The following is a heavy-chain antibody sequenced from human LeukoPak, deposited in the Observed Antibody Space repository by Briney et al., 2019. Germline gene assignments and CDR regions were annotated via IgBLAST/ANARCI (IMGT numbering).Heavy chain of an antibody. D-gene: IGHD3-10*01. V-gene: IGHV4-39*07. CDR3: ARDSGVRGVNNNDAFDI. Sequence: TSSETLSLTCTVSGGSISSSSYYWGWIRQPPGKGLELIGSMYNSGSAYYNPSLKSRVTISVDTSKNQFSLKLSSVTAADTAVYYCARDSGVRGVNNNDAFDIWGQGTMVTISS. CDR1: GGSISSSSYY. CDR2: MYNSGSA. J-gene: IGHJ3*02.